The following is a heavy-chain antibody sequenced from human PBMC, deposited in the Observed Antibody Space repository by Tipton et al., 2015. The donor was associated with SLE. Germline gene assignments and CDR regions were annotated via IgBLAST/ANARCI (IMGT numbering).Heavy chain of an antibody. CDR3: AGMSYPREGYFDY. D-gene: IGHD1-26*01. CDR1: GGSISNYY. V-gene: IGHV4-59*12. CDR2: IYYSGST. Sequence: TLSLTCTVSGGSISNYYWSWIRQPPGKGLEWIGYIYYSGSTNYNPSLKSRVTISVDTSKNQFSLKLSSVTAADTAVYYCAGMSYPREGYFDYWGQGTLVTVSS. J-gene: IGHJ4*02.